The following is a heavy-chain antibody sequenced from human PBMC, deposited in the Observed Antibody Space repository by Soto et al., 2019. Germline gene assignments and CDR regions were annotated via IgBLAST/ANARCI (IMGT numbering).Heavy chain of an antibody. D-gene: IGHD3-22*01. CDR1: GDSVSSNSAA. V-gene: IGHV6-1*01. CDR2: TYYRSKWYN. CDR3: ARDQGDYYDSSGYDP. Sequence: PQTLLLTCAISGDSVSSNSAAWNWIRQSPSRGLEWLGRTYYRSKWYNDYAVSVKSRITINPDTSKNQFSLQLNSVTPEDTAVYYCARDQGDYYDSSGYDPWGQGTLVTVSS. J-gene: IGHJ5*02.